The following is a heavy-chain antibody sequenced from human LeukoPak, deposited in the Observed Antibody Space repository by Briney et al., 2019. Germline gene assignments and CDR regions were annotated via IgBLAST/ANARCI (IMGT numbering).Heavy chain of an antibody. Sequence: SGGSLRLSCTVSGFTVSSNSMSWVRQAPGKGLEWVSFIYSDNTHYSDSVKGRFTISRDNSKNTLYLQMNSLRAEDTAVYYCATYSSSWLGYYMDVWGKGTTVTI. D-gene: IGHD6-13*01. CDR2: IYSDNT. CDR3: ATYSSSWLGYYMDV. J-gene: IGHJ6*03. V-gene: IGHV3-53*01. CDR1: GFTVSSNS.